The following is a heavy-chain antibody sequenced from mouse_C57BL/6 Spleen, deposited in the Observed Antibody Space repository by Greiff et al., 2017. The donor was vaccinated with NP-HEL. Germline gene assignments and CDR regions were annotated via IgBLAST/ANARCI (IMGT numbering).Heavy chain of an antibody. CDR3: ARGAADWDDEDYFDY. V-gene: IGHV5-17*01. CDR2: ISSGSSTI. Sequence: EVKLVESGGGLVKPGGSLKLSCAASGFTFSDYGMHWVRQAPEKGLEWVAYISSGSSTIYYADTVKGRFTISRDNVKNTLFLQMTSLRSEDTAMYYCARGAADWDDEDYFDYWGQGTTLTVSS. D-gene: IGHD4-1*01. J-gene: IGHJ2*01. CDR1: GFTFSDYG.